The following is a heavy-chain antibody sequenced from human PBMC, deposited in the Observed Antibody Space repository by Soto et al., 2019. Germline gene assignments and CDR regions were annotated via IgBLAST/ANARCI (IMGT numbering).Heavy chain of an antibody. Sequence: GGSLRLSCTVSGFTFNNYGINWVRQAPGKGLEWVSSISKSDYTYYSDSVKGRFAISRDNAKSPVSLQMNTLRVEDTAVYYCAREDSIIIPAVSDFWGQGTLVTVSS. V-gene: IGHV3-21*01. CDR3: AREDSIIIPAVSDF. CDR2: ISKSDYT. D-gene: IGHD2-2*01. J-gene: IGHJ4*02. CDR1: GFTFNNYG.